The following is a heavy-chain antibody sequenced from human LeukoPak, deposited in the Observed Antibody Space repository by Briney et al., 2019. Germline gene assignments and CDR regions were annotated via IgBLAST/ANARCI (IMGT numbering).Heavy chain of an antibody. CDR3: SRNDISHRFSGSGMDV. CDR2: ISYDGSNK. D-gene: IGHD3-3*01. Sequence: PGTSLRLSCAASGFTFSSYDMHWVRQAPGQGLEWVAVISYDGSNKYYADYVKGRFTISRDNSKNTLYLQMNSLRAEDTAVYYCSRNDISHRFSGSGMDVWGQGTTVTVSS. J-gene: IGHJ6*02. CDR1: GFTFSSYD. V-gene: IGHV3-30*04.